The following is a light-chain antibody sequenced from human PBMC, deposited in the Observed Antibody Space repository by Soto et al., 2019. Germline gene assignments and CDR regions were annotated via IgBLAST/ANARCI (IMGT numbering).Light chain of an antibody. V-gene: IGKV3-15*01. J-gene: IGKJ1*01. CDR1: QSVSSN. Sequence: EIVMTQSPATLSVSPGESATLSCRASQSVSSNLAWYQQKPGQAPRLLIFGASTRATGIPARFSGSGSGTEFTLTISSLQSGDFAVYYCQQYNNWPPWTFGQGTKVDTK. CDR2: GAS. CDR3: QQYNNWPPWT.